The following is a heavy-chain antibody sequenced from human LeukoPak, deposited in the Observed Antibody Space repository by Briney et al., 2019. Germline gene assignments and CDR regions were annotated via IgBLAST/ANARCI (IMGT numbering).Heavy chain of an antibody. CDR2: ISGSGGST. CDR3: AKDIGFGQLAYYFDY. Sequence: GGSLRLSCAASGFTFSSYAMSWVRRAPGKGLEWVSAISGSGGSTYYADSVKGRFTISRDNSKNTLYLQMNSLRAEDTAVYYCAKDIGFGQLAYYFDYWGQGTLVTVSS. J-gene: IGHJ4*02. D-gene: IGHD6-13*01. V-gene: IGHV3-23*01. CDR1: GFTFSSYA.